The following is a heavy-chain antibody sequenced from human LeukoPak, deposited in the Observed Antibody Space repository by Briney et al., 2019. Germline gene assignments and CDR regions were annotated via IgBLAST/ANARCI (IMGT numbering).Heavy chain of an antibody. CDR1: GGSISSGDYY. J-gene: IGHJ5*02. CDR3: AILRSGELYLPSGFAP. CDR2: IYNSGSN. D-gene: IGHD3-10*01. V-gene: IGHV4-30-4*01. Sequence: SETLSLTCTVSGGSISSGDYYWGSTRQPPEKGLEWIGYIYNSGSNFYNPSLKSGVTISVNTSKNQFSLKLSAVTAADTDVYYCAILRSGELYLPSGFAPWGQGTLVTVSS.